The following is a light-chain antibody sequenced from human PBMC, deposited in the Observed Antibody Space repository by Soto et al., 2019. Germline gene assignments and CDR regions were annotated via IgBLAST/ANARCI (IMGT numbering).Light chain of an antibody. Sequence: QAVVTQEPSLTVSPGGTVTLTCGSSTGTVTSSHSPYWFQQKPGQAPRTLIYDTANKHSWTPARFSGSLLGGKGALTLSGAQPEDEAHYYCMLAYGGAYVVFGGGTKLTVL. CDR2: DTA. V-gene: IGLV7-46*01. CDR1: TGTVTSSHS. J-gene: IGLJ2*01. CDR3: MLAYGGAYVV.